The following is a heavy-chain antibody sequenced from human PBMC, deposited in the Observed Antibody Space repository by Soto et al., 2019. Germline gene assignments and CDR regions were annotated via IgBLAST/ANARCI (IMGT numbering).Heavy chain of an antibody. J-gene: IGHJ6*02. CDR3: ARGLRLYCSTTTCHPADVV. CDR1: GASVSSGTHF. CDR2: IHYRGST. D-gene: IGHD2-15*01. V-gene: IGHV4-61*01. Sequence: SETLSLTCTVSGASVSSGTHFWSWIRQPPGKGLEWIGNIHYRGSTSYNPSLRGRVTISLDMSKNQFSLKVTSVTAADTAVYFCARGLRLYCSTTTCHPADVVWGQGTSVTVSS.